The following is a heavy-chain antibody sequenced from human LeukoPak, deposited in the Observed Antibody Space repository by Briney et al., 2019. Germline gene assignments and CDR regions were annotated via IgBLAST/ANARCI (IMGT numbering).Heavy chain of an antibody. Sequence: GGSLRLSCAASGFTFSDYYMSWIRQAPGKGLVWVSYISNSGRASYYTDSLKGRFTISRDNAKNSLYLQMNSLRAEDTALYYCAKDISIAAIKPYYFDYWGQGTLVTVSS. D-gene: IGHD6-6*01. V-gene: IGHV3-11*01. CDR2: ISNSGRAS. CDR3: AKDISIAAIKPYYFDY. CDR1: GFTFSDYY. J-gene: IGHJ4*02.